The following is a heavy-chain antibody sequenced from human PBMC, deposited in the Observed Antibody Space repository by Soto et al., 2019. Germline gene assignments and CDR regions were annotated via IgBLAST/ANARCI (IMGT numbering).Heavy chain of an antibody. CDR2: MNPNSGNT. J-gene: IGHJ4*02. CDR1: GYTFIGYD. D-gene: IGHD3-9*01. Sequence: QVQLVQSGAEVKKPGASVKVSCKASGYTFIGYDINWVRQATGQGLEWMGWMNPNSGNTVYTQNFQGRVTMTRNTSISTAYMELNCLRSDDTAVYYCAGGPNDILSGWGQGTLVTVSS. CDR3: AGGPNDILSG. V-gene: IGHV1-8*01.